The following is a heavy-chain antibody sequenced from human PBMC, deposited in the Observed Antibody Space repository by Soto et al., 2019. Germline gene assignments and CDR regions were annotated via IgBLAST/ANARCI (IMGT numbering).Heavy chain of an antibody. CDR1: GYTFTSYG. V-gene: IGHV1-18*01. CDR3: ARDLRYFDWFHGWFDP. CDR2: ISAYNGNT. Sequence: ASVKVSCKASGYTFTSYGISWVRQAPGQGLEWMGWISAYNGNTNYAQKLQGRVTMTTDTSTSTAYMELRSLRSDDTAVYYCARDLRYFDWFHGWFDPWGQGTLVTVYS. J-gene: IGHJ5*02. D-gene: IGHD3-9*01.